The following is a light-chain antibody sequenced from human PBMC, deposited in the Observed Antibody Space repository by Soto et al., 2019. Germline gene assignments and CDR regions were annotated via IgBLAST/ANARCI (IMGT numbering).Light chain of an antibody. V-gene: IGKV3-20*01. J-gene: IGKJ4*01. Sequence: EFVLTQSPGKLSLSPGERATLSCRASQSISSSFLSWYQQKPGQAPRLLIYGASSRGTGIPDRFSGSGSGTHFTLTISRLEPEDFAVYYCQQYRSSPPLTFGGGTKVEIK. CDR3: QQYRSSPPLT. CDR2: GAS. CDR1: QSISSSF.